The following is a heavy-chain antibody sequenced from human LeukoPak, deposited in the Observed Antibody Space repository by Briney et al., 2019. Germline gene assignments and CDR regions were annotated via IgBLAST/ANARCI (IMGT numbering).Heavy chain of an antibody. V-gene: IGHV3-30*18. CDR1: GFMFSGYG. CDR3: AKDYQSAPPVGMDA. J-gene: IGHJ6*02. Sequence: GRSLRLSCTGSGFMFSGYGMYWVRQAPGKGLEWVAVISYDGRKRFYADSVKGRFTISRDNSKSALVLEMNSLRVEDTAVYYCAKDYQSAPPVGMDAWGHGTKVTVSS. D-gene: IGHD3-16*02. CDR2: ISYDGRKR.